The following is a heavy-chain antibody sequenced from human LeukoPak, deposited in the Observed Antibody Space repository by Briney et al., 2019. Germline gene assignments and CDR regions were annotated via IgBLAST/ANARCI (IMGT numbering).Heavy chain of an antibody. J-gene: IGHJ6*03. Sequence: SVKVSCKASGGTFSSYAISWVRQAPGQGLEWMGGIIPIFGTANYAQKFQGRVTITADESTSTAYMELSGLRSEDTAVYYCAGGRYYDFWSGYYTVSPDYYYYYMDVWGKGTTVTVSS. CDR1: GGTFSSYA. V-gene: IGHV1-69*01. CDR3: AGGRYYDFWSGYYTVSPDYYYYYMDV. CDR2: IIPIFGTA. D-gene: IGHD3-3*01.